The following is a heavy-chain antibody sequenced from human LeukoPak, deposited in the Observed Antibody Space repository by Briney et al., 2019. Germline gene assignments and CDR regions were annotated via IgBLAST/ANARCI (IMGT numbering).Heavy chain of an antibody. V-gene: IGHV1-2*02. CDR2: INPKGGGT. Sequence: ASVKVSCKASGYTFTGYYMHWVRQAPGQGLEWMGWINPKGGGTNYAQKFQGRVTMSRDTSISTAYMELSRLRSDDTAVYYCASVTLSGHDGDYRGQGTLVTVSS. D-gene: IGHD5-12*01. J-gene: IGHJ4*02. CDR1: GYTFTGYY. CDR3: ASVTLSGHDGDY.